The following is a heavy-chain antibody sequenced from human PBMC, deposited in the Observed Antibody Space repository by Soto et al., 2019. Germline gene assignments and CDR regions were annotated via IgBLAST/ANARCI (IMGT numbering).Heavy chain of an antibody. CDR1: GFTFSDYY. D-gene: IGHD5-12*01. CDR3: ARDYYRFNSGYGFSMDV. CDR2: ISSSGSTI. V-gene: IGHV3-11*04. J-gene: IGHJ6*02. Sequence: GGSLRLSCAASGFTFSDYYMSWIRQAPGKGLEWVSYISSSGSTIYYADSVKGRFTISRDNAKNSLYLQMNSLRIEDTAVYYCARDYYRFNSGYGFSMDVWGQGTTVTVSS.